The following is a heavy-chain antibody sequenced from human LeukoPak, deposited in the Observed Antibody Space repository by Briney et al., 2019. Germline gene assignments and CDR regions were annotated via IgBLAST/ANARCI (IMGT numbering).Heavy chain of an antibody. CDR3: AVLNHPDGRVY. Sequence: GESLKISCQGFGYTFTTSWIGWVRQLPGKGLEWIATIYAGNSDTKYSASFQGQVSISPERSISTAYLQWSSLQASDTAIYYCAVLNHPDGRVYWGQGTPVTVSS. CDR1: GYTFTTSW. V-gene: IGHV5-51*01. CDR2: IYAGNSDT. D-gene: IGHD5-24*01. J-gene: IGHJ4*02.